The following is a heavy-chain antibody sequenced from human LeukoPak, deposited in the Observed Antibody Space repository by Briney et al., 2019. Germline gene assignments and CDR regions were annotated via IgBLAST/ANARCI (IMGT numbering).Heavy chain of an antibody. Sequence: DSVKGRFTISRDNSKNTLYLQMNSLRAEDTAVYYCGRGLTYASGSYCFDYWGQGTLVTVSS. D-gene: IGHD3-10*01. CDR3: GRGLTYASGSYCFDY. J-gene: IGHJ4*02. V-gene: IGHV3-53*01.